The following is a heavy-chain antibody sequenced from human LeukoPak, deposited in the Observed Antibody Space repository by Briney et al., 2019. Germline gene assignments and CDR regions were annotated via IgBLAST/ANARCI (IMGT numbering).Heavy chain of an antibody. CDR3: ARVAAPIAVAGTGAFDI. CDR1: DGSLSSYY. D-gene: IGHD6-19*01. V-gene: IGHV4-59*01. Sequence: SETLSLTCTVSDGSLSSYYWSWIRQTPGKGLEWIGYIYYSGSAHYNPSLKSRVTISVDTSKNQFSLKVTSVTATDMAVYYCARVAAPIAVAGTGAFDIWGQGTLVTVSS. J-gene: IGHJ3*02. CDR2: IYYSGSA.